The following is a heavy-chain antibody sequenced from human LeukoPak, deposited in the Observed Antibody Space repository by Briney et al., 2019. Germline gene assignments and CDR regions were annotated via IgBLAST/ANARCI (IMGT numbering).Heavy chain of an antibody. J-gene: IGHJ3*02. CDR1: GYSISSGYY. D-gene: IGHD1-26*01. V-gene: IGHV4-38-2*02. CDR2: IYHSGST. CDR3: ASPENRSGGAFDI. Sequence: PSETLSLTCTVSGYSISSGYYRGWIRQPPGKGLEWIGSIYHSGSTYYNPSLKSRVTISVDTSKNQFSLKLSSVTAADTAVYYCASPENRSGGAFDIWGQGTMVTVSS.